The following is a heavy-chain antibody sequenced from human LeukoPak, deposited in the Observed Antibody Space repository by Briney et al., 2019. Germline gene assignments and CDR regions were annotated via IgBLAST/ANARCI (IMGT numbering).Heavy chain of an antibody. CDR2: MNPNSGDT. CDR3: ARSAFGSGVYFDY. CDR1: GYTFTSYD. J-gene: IGHJ4*02. V-gene: IGHV1-8*01. D-gene: IGHD3-10*01. Sequence: ASVKVSCTASGYTFTSYDINWVRQATGQGPEWMGWMNPNSGDTGYAQKFQGRVTMTRDTSITTAYLELSSLRAEDTAVYYCARSAFGSGVYFDYWGQGTLVTVSS.